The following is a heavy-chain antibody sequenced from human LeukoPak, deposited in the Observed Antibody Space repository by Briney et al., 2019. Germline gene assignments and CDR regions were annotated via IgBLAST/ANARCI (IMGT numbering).Heavy chain of an antibody. D-gene: IGHD6-19*01. Sequence: SETLSLTCTVSGGSISTSNYYWGWIRQPPGKGLEWIGNIFYSGSTYYSPSLKSRVTISLDTSRNQFSLKLSSVTAADTAVYYCASYKAVAGVRAFDYWGQGTLVTVSS. CDR3: ASYKAVAGVRAFDY. V-gene: IGHV4-39*07. CDR1: GGSISTSNYY. CDR2: IFYSGST. J-gene: IGHJ4*02.